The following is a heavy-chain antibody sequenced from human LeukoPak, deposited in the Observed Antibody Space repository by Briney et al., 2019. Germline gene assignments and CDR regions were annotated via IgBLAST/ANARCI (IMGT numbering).Heavy chain of an antibody. CDR1: GFTVSSNY. D-gene: IGHD5-12*01. CDR2: IYSGGTT. Sequence: GGSLRLSCAASGFTVSSNYMSWVRQAPGKGLEWVSVIYSGGTTYYADSVKGRFTISRDNSKNTLYLQMNSLRAEDTAVYYCARGRVRSGGYSGYVYWGQGTLVTVSS. CDR3: ARGRVRSGGYSGYVY. J-gene: IGHJ4*02. V-gene: IGHV3-53*01.